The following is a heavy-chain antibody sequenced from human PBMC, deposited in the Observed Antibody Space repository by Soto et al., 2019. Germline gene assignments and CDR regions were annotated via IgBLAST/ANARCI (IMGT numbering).Heavy chain of an antibody. V-gene: IGHV1-18*01. J-gene: IGHJ4*02. Sequence: VASVKVSCKASGYTFTSYGISWVRQAPGQGLEWMGWISAYNGNTNYAQKLQGRVTMTTDTSTSTAYMELRSLRSDDTAVYYCARIRDSSGYYSAPRPSDFDYWGQGTLVTVSS. CDR3: ARIRDSSGYYSAPRPSDFDY. D-gene: IGHD3-22*01. CDR1: GYTFTSYG. CDR2: ISAYNGNT.